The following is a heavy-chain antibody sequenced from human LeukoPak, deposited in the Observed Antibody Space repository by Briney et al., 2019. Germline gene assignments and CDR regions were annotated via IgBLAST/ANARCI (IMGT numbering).Heavy chain of an antibody. CDR1: GFSFSSYG. Sequence: GGSLRLSCATSGFSFSSYGMHWVRQAPGKGLEWVAVIWSDGSNKYYADSVKGRFTISRDNSKNTLYLQMNSLRAEDTAMYYCARDYCSSISCMDAWGQGTTVTVSS. D-gene: IGHD2-2*01. CDR2: IWSDGSNK. CDR3: ARDYCSSISCMDA. V-gene: IGHV3-33*01. J-gene: IGHJ6*02.